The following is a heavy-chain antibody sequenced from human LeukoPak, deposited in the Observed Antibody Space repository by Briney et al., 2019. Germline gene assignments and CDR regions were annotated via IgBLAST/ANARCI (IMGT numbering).Heavy chain of an antibody. D-gene: IGHD3-22*01. CDR2: INPNSGGT. CDR3: ARDWTVPIYYGSSGYLNEYFQH. CDR1: GYTFTGYY. J-gene: IGHJ1*01. V-gene: IGHV1-2*02. Sequence: GASVKVSCKASGYTFTGYYMHWVRQAPGQGLEWMGWINPNSGGTNYAQKFQGRVTMTRDTSISTAYMELSRLRSDDTAVYYCARDWTVPIYYGSSGYLNEYFQHWGQGTLVTVSS.